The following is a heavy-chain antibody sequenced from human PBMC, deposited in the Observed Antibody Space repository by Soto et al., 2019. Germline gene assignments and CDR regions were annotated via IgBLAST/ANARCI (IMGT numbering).Heavy chain of an antibody. CDR3: ARGFVMIVTVQGDAPDKYYFDS. D-gene: IGHD3-22*01. Sequence: PSETLSLTXAVDGGCFSGYYWSWIPQSPGKGLERIGEINHSGNTNQNPSLKSRVTISVDTSKNQFSLKLRSLTAADTAVYYCARGFVMIVTVQGDAPDKYYFDSWGQGTLVTVSS. CDR1: GGCFSGYY. J-gene: IGHJ4*02. V-gene: IGHV4-34*01. CDR2: INHSGNT.